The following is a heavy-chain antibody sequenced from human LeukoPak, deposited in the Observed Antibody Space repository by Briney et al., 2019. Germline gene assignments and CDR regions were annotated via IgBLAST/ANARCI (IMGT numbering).Heavy chain of an antibody. CDR2: IYYSGST. Sequence: KPSETLSLTCTVSGGSISSYYWSWIRQPPGKGLEWIGYIYYSGSTNYNPSLKSRVTISVDTSKNQFSLKLSSVTAADTAVYYCARFEGYSGYDGLSWYFDYWGQGTLVTVSS. CDR1: GGSISSYY. CDR3: ARFEGYSGYDGLSWYFDY. J-gene: IGHJ4*02. D-gene: IGHD5-12*01. V-gene: IGHV4-59*01.